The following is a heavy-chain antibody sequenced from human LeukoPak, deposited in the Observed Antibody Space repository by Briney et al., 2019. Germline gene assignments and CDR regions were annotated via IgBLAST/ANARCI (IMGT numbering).Heavy chain of an antibody. J-gene: IGHJ2*01. CDR1: GFTFTSSA. D-gene: IGHD6-19*01. CDR2: IVVGSGNT. V-gene: IGHV1-58*01. Sequence: GTSVKVSCKASGFTFTSSAVQWVRQARGQRLEWIGWIVVGSGNTNYAQKFQGRVTITRDTSASTAYMELSSLRSEDTAVYYCATYSSGWYGYFDLWGRGTLVTVSS. CDR3: ATYSSGWYGYFDL.